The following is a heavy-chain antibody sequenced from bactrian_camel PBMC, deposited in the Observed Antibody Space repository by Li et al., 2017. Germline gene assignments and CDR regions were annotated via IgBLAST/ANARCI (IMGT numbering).Heavy chain of an antibody. Sequence: QLVESGGGSVQTGGSLRLSCAPSGLSVSDFSMAWFRQAPGKEREGVAAIDNAGSATYTYAVQGRFTISKDNAKNTLYLQMNSLKPEDTAMYYCAAVRYGGSWYPLCRARSADFGYWGQGTQVTVS. D-gene: IGHD6*01. CDR1: GLSVSDFS. CDR2: IDNAGSAT. J-gene: IGHJ6*01. CDR3: AAVRYGGSWYPLCRARSADFGY. V-gene: IGHV3S6*01.